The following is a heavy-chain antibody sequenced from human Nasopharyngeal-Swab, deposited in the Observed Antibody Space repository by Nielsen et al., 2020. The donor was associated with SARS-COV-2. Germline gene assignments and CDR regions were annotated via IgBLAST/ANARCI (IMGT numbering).Heavy chain of an antibody. CDR2: INHSGST. V-gene: IGHV4-39*07. D-gene: IGHD3-3*01. J-gene: IGHJ4*02. CDR3: ARDGGINADFWSWSDY. CDR1: GGSISSGGYY. Sequence: SETLSLTCTVSGGSISSGGYYWSWIRQPPGKGLEWIGEINHSGSTNYNPSLKSRVTISVDTSKNQFSLKLSSVTAADTAVYYCARDGGINADFWSWSDYWGQGTLVTVSS.